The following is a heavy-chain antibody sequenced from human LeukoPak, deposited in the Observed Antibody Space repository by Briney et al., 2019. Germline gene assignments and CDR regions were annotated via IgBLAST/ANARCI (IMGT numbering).Heavy chain of an antibody. CDR2: INPSGGST. D-gene: IGHD3-3*01. V-gene: IGHV1-46*01. CDR3: AGADYDFWSGYEYYFDY. Sequence: VASVKVSCKASGYTFTSYYMHWVRQAPGQGLEWMGIINPSGGSTSYAQKFQGRVTTTRDTSTSTVYMELSSLRSEDTAVYYCAGADYDFWSGYEYYFDYWGQGTLVTVSS. CDR1: GYTFTSYY. J-gene: IGHJ4*02.